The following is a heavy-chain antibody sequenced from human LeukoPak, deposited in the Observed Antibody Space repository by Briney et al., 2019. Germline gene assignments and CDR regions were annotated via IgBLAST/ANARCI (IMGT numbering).Heavy chain of an antibody. CDR3: ARDLWRSSIAARRTNNWFDP. J-gene: IGHJ5*02. V-gene: IGHV4-4*07. D-gene: IGHD6-6*01. CDR2: IYTSGST. Sequence: SETLSLTCTVSGGSISSYYWSWIRQPAGKGLEWIGRIYTSGSTNYNPSLKSRVTMSVDTSKNQFSLKLSSVTAADTAVYYCARDLWRSSIAARRTNNWFDPWGQGTLVTVSS. CDR1: GGSISSYY.